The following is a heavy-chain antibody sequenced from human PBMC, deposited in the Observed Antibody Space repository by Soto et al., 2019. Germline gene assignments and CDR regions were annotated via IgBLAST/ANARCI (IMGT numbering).Heavy chain of an antibody. Sequence: LQESVPGLVKASETLSLSCSVSFGPMRGYYWSWIRQPPGKGLEGIANIFYNGGANYTPSLRSRVTISVDKSKNSFSLRLTSVTPADTAVYYCARDGDHDYFYGMDIWGQGTTVTVS. D-gene: IGHD7-27*01. CDR2: IFYNGGA. V-gene: IGHV4-59*01. J-gene: IGHJ6*02. CDR3: ARDGDHDYFYGMDI. CDR1: FGPMRGYY.